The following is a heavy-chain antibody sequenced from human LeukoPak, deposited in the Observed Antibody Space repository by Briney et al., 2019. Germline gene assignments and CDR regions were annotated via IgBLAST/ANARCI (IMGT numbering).Heavy chain of an antibody. CDR1: GGSISSYY. D-gene: IGHD2-2*01. CDR3: ARTKRGPAAAFDY. J-gene: IGHJ4*02. CDR2: IYYSGST. Sequence: PSETLSLTCTVSGGSISSYYWSWIRQPAGKGLEWIGSIYYSGSTYYNPSLKSRVTISVDTSKNQFSLKLSSVTAADTAVYYCARTKRGPAAAFDYWGQGTLVTVSS. V-gene: IGHV4-4*07.